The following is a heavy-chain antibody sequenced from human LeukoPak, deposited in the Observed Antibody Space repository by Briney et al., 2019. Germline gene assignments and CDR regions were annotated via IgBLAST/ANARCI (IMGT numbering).Heavy chain of an antibody. D-gene: IGHD2-2*01. CDR2: IKQDGSEK. CDR1: GFTFSSYW. Sequence: GGSLRLSCAASGFTFSSYWMSWVRQAPGKGLEWVANIKQDGSEKYYVDSVKGRFTISRDNAKNSLYLQMNSLRAEDTAVYYCARDYKDIVVVPAAIGGGYYYYYMDVWGKGTTVTISS. CDR3: ARDYKDIVVVPAAIGGGYYYYYMDV. J-gene: IGHJ6*03. V-gene: IGHV3-7*01.